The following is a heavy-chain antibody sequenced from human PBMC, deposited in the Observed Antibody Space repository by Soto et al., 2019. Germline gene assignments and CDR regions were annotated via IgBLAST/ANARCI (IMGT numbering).Heavy chain of an antibody. D-gene: IGHD2-15*01. V-gene: IGHV1-69*10. J-gene: IGHJ5*02. Sequence: SVKVSCKASGGTSRSLSITWVRQAPGQGLEWMGGITPLSGIPNYPQKFQGRLTITADKSTGTAYLELSSLRSEDTAVYYCARDTHSAGGWFDTWGRGTLVTVSS. CDR2: ITPLSGIP. CDR1: GGTSRSLS. CDR3: ARDTHSAGGWFDT.